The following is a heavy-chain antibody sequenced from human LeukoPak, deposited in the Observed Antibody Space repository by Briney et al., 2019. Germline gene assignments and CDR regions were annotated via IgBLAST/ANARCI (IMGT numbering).Heavy chain of an antibody. Sequence: GGSLRLSCAASGFTFSSHPMHWVRQAPGKGLEWVAVISFDGTNKYYADSVKGRFTISRDNSKTTLYLQLNSLRPEDTAVYYCARCGQWLRFDYFDYWGQGTLVTVSS. CDR2: ISFDGTNK. D-gene: IGHD5-12*01. V-gene: IGHV3-30-3*01. CDR1: GFTFSSHP. CDR3: ARCGQWLRFDYFDY. J-gene: IGHJ4*02.